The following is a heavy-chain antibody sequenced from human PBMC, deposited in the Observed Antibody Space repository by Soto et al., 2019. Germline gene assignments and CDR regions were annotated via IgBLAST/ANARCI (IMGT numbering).Heavy chain of an antibody. CDR1: GGSVSSGSYY. V-gene: IGHV4-61*01. CDR2: IHYSGST. J-gene: IGHJ6*02. Sequence: SETLSLTCTVSGGSVSSGSYYWRWIRQPPGKGLEWIGYIHYSGSTYYNPSLKSRVTISVDTSKNQFSLKISYVTAADTALYYCATRSRAAFYYYGMDVWGQGAPVTVSS. D-gene: IGHD6-6*01. CDR3: ATRSRAAFYYYGMDV.